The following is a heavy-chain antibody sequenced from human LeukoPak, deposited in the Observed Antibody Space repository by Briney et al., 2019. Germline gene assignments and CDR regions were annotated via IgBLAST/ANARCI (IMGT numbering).Heavy chain of an antibody. CDR3: ARIRGILRGGYFDY. J-gene: IGHJ4*02. CDR2: VNHSGST. CDR1: GGSFSGYY. D-gene: IGHD4-17*01. V-gene: IGHV4-34*01. Sequence: PSETLSLTCAVYGGSFSGYYWSWIRQPPGKGLEWIGKVNHSGSTNYNPSLKSRVTISVDTSKNQFSLKLSSVTAADTAVYYCARIRGILRGGYFDYWGQGTLVTVSS.